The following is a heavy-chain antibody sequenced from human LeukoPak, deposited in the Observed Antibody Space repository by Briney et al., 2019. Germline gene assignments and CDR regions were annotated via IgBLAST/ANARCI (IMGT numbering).Heavy chain of an antibody. Sequence: GRSLGLSCAASGFTFSSYAMHWVRQAPGKGLEWVAFIWPDGSKKYYADSVKGRFTISRDNSKSTLSLQMNSLRPEDTALYFCAKISSSAEPNFDYWGQGTLLTVSS. CDR1: GFTFSSYA. D-gene: IGHD1-14*01. CDR3: AKISSSAEPNFDY. CDR2: IWPDGSKK. J-gene: IGHJ4*02. V-gene: IGHV3-33*06.